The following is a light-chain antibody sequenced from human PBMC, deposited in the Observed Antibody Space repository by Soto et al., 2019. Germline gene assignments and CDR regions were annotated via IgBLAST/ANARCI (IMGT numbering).Light chain of an antibody. J-gene: IGKJ4*02. CDR2: AAS. CDR3: QKYDSTPLT. CDR1: QGISSY. Sequence: DIQMTQSPSSLSASVGDRVTITCRASQGISSYLDWYQQKVGKVPKLLIYAASTFQSGVPSRFSGSGSGTDFTLTISSLQPEDVATYYCQKYDSTPLTFGRGTKVEIK. V-gene: IGKV1-27*01.